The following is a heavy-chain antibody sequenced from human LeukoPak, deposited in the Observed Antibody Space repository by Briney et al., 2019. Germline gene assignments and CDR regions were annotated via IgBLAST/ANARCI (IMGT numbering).Heavy chain of an antibody. J-gene: IGHJ3*02. CDR1: GGSISSYY. CDR3: ARGRFLDAFDI. D-gene: IGHD3-3*01. Sequence: KPSETLSLTCTVSGGSISSYYWSWIRQPPGKGLEWIGYIYYSGSTKYKPSLKSRVTISVDTSKNQFSLKLSSVTAADTAVYYCARGRFLDAFDIWGQGTTVTVSS. V-gene: IGHV4-59*01. CDR2: IYYSGST.